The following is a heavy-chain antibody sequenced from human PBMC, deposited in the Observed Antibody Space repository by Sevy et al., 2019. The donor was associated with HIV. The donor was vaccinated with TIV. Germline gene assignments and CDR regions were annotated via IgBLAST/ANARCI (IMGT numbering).Heavy chain of an antibody. CDR3: ASARDYGGTSGLFDY. Sequence: SETLSLTCAVYGGSFSGYYWSWIRQPPGKGLEWIGEINHSGSTNYNPSLKSRVTISVDTSKNQFSLKLSSVTAADTAVYYCASARDYGGTSGLFDYWGQGTLVTVSS. CDR1: GGSFSGYY. D-gene: IGHD4-17*01. CDR2: INHSGST. V-gene: IGHV4-34*01. J-gene: IGHJ4*02.